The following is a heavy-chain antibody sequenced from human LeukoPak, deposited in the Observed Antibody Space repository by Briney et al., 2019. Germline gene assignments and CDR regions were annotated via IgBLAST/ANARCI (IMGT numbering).Heavy chain of an antibody. Sequence: GESLRLSCAASGFTLSRYWMSWVRQAPGKGLEWVASIKQDGSEKYYVDSVKGRFTISRDNAKNSLYLQMNSLRAEDTAVYYCAKFIVGASSRFDFWGQGTLVTVSS. CDR2: IKQDGSEK. J-gene: IGHJ4*02. V-gene: IGHV3-7*01. D-gene: IGHD1-26*01. CDR1: GFTLSRYW. CDR3: AKFIVGASSRFDF.